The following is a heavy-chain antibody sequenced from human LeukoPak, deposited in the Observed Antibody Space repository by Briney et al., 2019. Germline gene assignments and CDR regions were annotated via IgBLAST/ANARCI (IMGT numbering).Heavy chain of an antibody. J-gene: IGHJ4*02. D-gene: IGHD3-22*01. CDR2: IRYDGSNK. V-gene: IGHV3-30*02. CDR3: AKDYTLRLLLDSNED. CDR1: GFTFSSYG. Sequence: GGSLRLSCAASGFTFSSYGMHWVRQAPGKGLEWVAFIRYDGSNKYYADSVKGRFTISRDNSKNTLYLQMNSLRAEDTAVYYCAKDYTLRLLLDSNEDWGQGTLVTVSS.